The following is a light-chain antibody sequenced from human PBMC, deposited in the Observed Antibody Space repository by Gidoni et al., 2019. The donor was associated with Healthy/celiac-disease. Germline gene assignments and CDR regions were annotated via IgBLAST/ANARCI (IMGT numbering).Light chain of an antibody. V-gene: IGLV2-14*03. J-gene: IGLJ2*01. CDR2: DVS. CDR1: SSDVGGYNY. Sequence: GSPGQSITISCTGTSSDVGGYNYVSWYQQHPGKAPKLMIYDVSNRPSGVSNRFSGSKSGNTASLTISGLQAEDEADYYCSSYTSSSAVFGGGTKLTVL. CDR3: SSYTSSSAV.